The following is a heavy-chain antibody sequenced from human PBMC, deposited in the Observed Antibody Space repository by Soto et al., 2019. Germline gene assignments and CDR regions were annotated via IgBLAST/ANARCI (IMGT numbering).Heavy chain of an antibody. Sequence: EVQLVESGGGLVQPGRSLRLSCAASGFTFEDYAMHWVRQAPGKGLEWVSGISWKSGSIGYADSVKGRFTISRDYAKNSLYLQMNSLRAADTALSCCATDIGGYCSSHMDDWGKGTTVTVSS. CDR1: GFTFEDYA. CDR2: ISWKSGSI. V-gene: IGHV3-9*01. CDR3: ATDIGGYCSSHMDD. J-gene: IGHJ6*03. D-gene: IGHD2-15*01.